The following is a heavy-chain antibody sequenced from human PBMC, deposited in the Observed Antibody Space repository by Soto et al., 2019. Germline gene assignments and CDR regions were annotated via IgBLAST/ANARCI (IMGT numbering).Heavy chain of an antibody. V-gene: IGHV1-18*04. CDR2: INPDSANT. CDR3: ARDRVAGIWGDAFDI. J-gene: IGHJ3*02. CDR1: GYTFTNHG. D-gene: IGHD3-16*01. Sequence: ASVKVSCKTSGYTFTNHGINWVRQAPGKGLEWMGWINPDSANTNYAQKLQGRVTMTTDTSTSTAYMDLRSLTSDDTAVYYCARDRVAGIWGDAFDIWGQGTMVTVSS.